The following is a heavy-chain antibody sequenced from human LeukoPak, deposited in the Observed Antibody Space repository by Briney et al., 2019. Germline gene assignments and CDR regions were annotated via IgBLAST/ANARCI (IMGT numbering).Heavy chain of an antibody. J-gene: IGHJ3*02. CDR3: ARDSVVGATFDAFDI. CDR1: GFTFSSYW. D-gene: IGHD1-26*01. Sequence: GGSLRLSCAASGFTFSSYWMSWVRQAPGKGLEWVANIKQDGSEKYYVDSVKGRFTISRDNAKNSLYLQMNSLRAEDTAVYYCARDSVVGATFDAFDIWGQGTVVTVSS. V-gene: IGHV3-7*01. CDR2: IKQDGSEK.